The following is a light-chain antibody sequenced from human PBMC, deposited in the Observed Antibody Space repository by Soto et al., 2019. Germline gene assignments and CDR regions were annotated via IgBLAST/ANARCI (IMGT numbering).Light chain of an antibody. Sequence: QSVLTQPASVSGSRGQSIIISCTGRSSDVGGYNYVSWYQQHPGKAPKFMIYEVSRRPSGVSNRCSGSKSGNTASLTVSVLQAEDEADYYCSSYTTSNTYGFGTGTKVTL. V-gene: IGLV2-14*01. CDR2: EVS. CDR1: SSDVGGYNY. J-gene: IGLJ1*01. CDR3: SSYTTSNTYG.